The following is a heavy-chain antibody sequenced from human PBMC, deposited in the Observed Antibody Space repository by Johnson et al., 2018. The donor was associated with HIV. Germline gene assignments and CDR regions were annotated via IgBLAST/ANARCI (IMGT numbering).Heavy chain of an antibody. D-gene: IGHD3-22*01. V-gene: IGHV3-30*03. J-gene: IGHJ3*02. CDR3: ARGGARSSGYYSAFDI. CDR2: ISYDGSNK. Sequence: QVQLVESGGGVVQPGKSLTLSCVGSGLSFSNFGIHWVRQAPGKGPEWVAVISYDGSNKYYADSVKGRFTISRDNSKNTLYLQMNSLRAEDTAVYYCARGGARSSGYYSAFDIWGQGTMVTVSS. CDR1: GLSFSNFG.